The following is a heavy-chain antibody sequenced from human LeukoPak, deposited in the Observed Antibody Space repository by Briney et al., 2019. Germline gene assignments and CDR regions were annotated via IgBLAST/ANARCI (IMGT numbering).Heavy chain of an antibody. J-gene: IGHJ5*02. Sequence: GASVKVSCKASGYTFTGYYMHWVRQAPGQGLEWMGWINPNSGGTNYAQKFQGRDTMTRDTSISTAYMELSRLRSDDTAVYYCARADMVRGVIGVGGLSWFDPWGQGTLVTVSS. V-gene: IGHV1-2*02. CDR1: GYTFTGYY. D-gene: IGHD3-10*01. CDR3: ARADMVRGVIGVGGLSWFDP. CDR2: INPNSGGT.